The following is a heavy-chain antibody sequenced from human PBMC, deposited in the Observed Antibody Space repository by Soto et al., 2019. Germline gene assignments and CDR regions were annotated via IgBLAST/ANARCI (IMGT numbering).Heavy chain of an antibody. Sequence: QLQLQESGPGLVKPSETLSLTCSVSGDSINSDKYYWGWIRQPPGKGLEWIGSIYYRGNTYYNPSLQTRVTISLDKSKSQCSLKLNSVTAADSAVYFCARLEGLATISYYFDFCGQGALVTVSS. D-gene: IGHD3-9*01. J-gene: IGHJ4*02. CDR2: IYYRGNT. V-gene: IGHV4-39*01. CDR1: GDSINSDKYY. CDR3: ARLEGLATISYYFDF.